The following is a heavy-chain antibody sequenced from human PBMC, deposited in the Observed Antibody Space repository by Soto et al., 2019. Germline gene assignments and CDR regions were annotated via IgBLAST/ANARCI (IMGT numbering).Heavy chain of an antibody. CDR3: ARDMSGGTYNYYYGMDV. V-gene: IGHV3-15*01. Sequence: PGGSLRLSCAASGFTFSNAWMSWVRQAPGKGLEWVGRIKSKTDGGTTDYAAPVKGRFTISRDDSKNTLYLQMNSLKTDDTAVYYCARDMSGGTYNYYYGMDVWGQGTTVTVSS. D-gene: IGHD1-26*01. CDR1: GFTFSNAW. J-gene: IGHJ6*02. CDR2: IKSKTDGGTT.